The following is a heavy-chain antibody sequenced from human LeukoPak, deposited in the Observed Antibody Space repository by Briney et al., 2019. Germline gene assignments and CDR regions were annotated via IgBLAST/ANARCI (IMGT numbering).Heavy chain of an antibody. D-gene: IGHD1-26*01. CDR3: AKDLAGSGSYSFDY. Sequence: QPGGSLRLSCAASGSTFSNYAMNWVRQAPGRGLEWVSAISGSGGSTYYADSVKGRFTISRDNSKNTLYLQMNSLRAEDTAVYYCAKDLAGSGSYSFDYWGQGTLVTVSS. V-gene: IGHV3-23*01. CDR2: ISGSGGST. J-gene: IGHJ4*02. CDR1: GSTFSNYA.